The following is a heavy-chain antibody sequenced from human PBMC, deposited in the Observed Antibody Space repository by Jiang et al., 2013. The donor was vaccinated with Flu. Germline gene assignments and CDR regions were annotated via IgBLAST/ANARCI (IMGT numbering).Heavy chain of an antibody. CDR1: GYTFTSYY. J-gene: IGHJ6*02. V-gene: IGHV1-46*01. CDR3: ARDSLHDYGMDV. CDR2: INPSGGST. Sequence: GAEVKKPGASVKVSCKASGYTFTSYYMHWVRLAPGQGLEWMGIINPSGGSTSYAQKFQGRVTMTRDTSTSTVYMELSSLRSEDTAVYYCARDSLHDYGMDVWGQGTTVTVSS.